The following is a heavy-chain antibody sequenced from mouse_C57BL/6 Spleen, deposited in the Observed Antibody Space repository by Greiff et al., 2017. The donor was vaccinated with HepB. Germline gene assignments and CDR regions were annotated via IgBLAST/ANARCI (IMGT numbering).Heavy chain of an antibody. Sequence: EVQGVESGGGLVKPGGSLKLSCAASGFTFSSYAMSWVRQTPEKRLEWVATISDGGSYTYYPDNVKGRFTISRDNAKNNLYLQMSHLKSDDTAMYYCARESNSWFAYWGQGTLVTVSA. CDR3: ARESNSWFAY. CDR2: ISDGGSYT. V-gene: IGHV5-4*01. J-gene: IGHJ3*01. CDR1: GFTFSSYA. D-gene: IGHD2-5*01.